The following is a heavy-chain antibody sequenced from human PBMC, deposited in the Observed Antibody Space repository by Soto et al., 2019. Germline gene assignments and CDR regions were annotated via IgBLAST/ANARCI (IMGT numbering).Heavy chain of an antibody. CDR2: ISYDGSNK. CDR1: GFTFSSYS. J-gene: IGHJ4*02. D-gene: IGHD3-10*01. Sequence: PGGSLILSCAAYGFTFSSYSMHWVRQAPGKGLEWVAVISYDGSNKYYADSVKGRFTISRDNSKNTLYLQMNSLRAEDTAVYYCAKVGAVYGSGSYFDSWGQGTLVTVPS. V-gene: IGHV3-30-3*01. CDR3: AKVGAVYGSGSYFDS.